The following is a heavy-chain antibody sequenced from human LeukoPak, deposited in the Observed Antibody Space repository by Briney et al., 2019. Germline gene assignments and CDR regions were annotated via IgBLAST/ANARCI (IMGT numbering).Heavy chain of an antibody. CDR2: ISAYIGNT. CDR3: ERAWDCSSTSCYVDFDY. J-gene: IGHJ4*02. CDR1: GYIFTTYG. Sequence: GASVKVSCKTSGYIFTTYGISWVRQAPGQGLEWMGWISAYIGNTNYAQKLQGRVTMTTDTSTNTAYMELRSLTSDDTAVYYCERAWDCSSTSCYVDFDYWGQGSLVTVSS. V-gene: IGHV1-18*01. D-gene: IGHD2-2*01.